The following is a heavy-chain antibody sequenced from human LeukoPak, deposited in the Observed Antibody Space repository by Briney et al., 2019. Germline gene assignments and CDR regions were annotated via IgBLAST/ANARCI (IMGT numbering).Heavy chain of an antibody. J-gene: IGHJ4*02. CDR2: ISYDGSNK. V-gene: IGHV3-30*04. CDR1: GFIISRYA. D-gene: IGHD4-17*01. CDR3: ARVRGRPDYGDYANYFDY. Sequence: GGSLRLSCAASGFIISRYAMHWVRQAPGKGLEWVAVISYDGSNKYYADSVKGRFTISRDNSKNTLYLQMSSLRAEDTAVYYCARVRGRPDYGDYANYFDYWGQGTLVPVSS.